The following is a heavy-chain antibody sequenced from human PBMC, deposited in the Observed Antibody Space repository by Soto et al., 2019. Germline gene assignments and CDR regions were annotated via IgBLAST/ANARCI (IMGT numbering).Heavy chain of an antibody. CDR2: ISPYSGKT. CDR1: GYTFTNYG. Sequence: QVQLVQSGAEVKKPGASVKVSCKASGYTFTNYGIAWVRQAPGQGLEWMGWISPYSGKTDYRQNLQGRVTMTADTSTHTAYMELRNLRSDDTAVYSCTRDRLTLTTSLIFDFWGQGTLVTVSS. CDR3: TRDRLTLTTSLIFDF. D-gene: IGHD3-9*01. J-gene: IGHJ4*02. V-gene: IGHV1-18*01.